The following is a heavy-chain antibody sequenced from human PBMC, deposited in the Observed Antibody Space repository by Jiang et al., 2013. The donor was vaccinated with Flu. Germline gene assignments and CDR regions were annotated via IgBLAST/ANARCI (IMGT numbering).Heavy chain of an antibody. J-gene: IGHJ6*03. Sequence: EWVAVISYDGSNKYYADSVKGRFTISRDNSKNTLYLQMNSLRAEDTAVYYCARDRSSQTASVNHPPEGIYYYYYMDVWGKGTTVTVSS. V-gene: IGHV3-30-3*01. D-gene: IGHD1-14*01. CDR3: ARDRSSQTASVNHPPEGIYYYYYMDV. CDR2: ISYDGSNK.